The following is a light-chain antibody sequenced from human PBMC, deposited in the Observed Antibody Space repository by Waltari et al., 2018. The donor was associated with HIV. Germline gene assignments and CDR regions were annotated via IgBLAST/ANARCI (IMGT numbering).Light chain of an antibody. Sequence: QSVLTQPSSVSGAPGQRVTISCTGSRYNIGAGYDVHWYQQLPGTAPKLLLYGNSNRPSGAPDRFSGTKFVTSASLAITGLQAEDEADYYCQSYDSSLSGSVFGGGTKLTVL. CDR2: GNS. V-gene: IGLV1-40*01. CDR3: QSYDSSLSGSV. CDR1: RYNIGAGYD. J-gene: IGLJ3*02.